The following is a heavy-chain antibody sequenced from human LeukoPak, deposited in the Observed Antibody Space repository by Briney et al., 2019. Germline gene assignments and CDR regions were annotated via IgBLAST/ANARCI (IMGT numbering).Heavy chain of an antibody. D-gene: IGHD2-2*01. CDR1: GGSISSGGYY. J-gene: IGHJ1*01. Sequence: PSETLSLTCTVSGGSISSGGYYWSWIRQHPGKGLEWIGYIYYSGSTYYNPSLKSRVTISVDTSKNQFSLKLSSVTAPDTAVYYCARVVVPAATAEYFQHWGQGTLVTVSS. CDR3: ARVVVPAATAEYFQH. CDR2: IYYSGST. V-gene: IGHV4-31*03.